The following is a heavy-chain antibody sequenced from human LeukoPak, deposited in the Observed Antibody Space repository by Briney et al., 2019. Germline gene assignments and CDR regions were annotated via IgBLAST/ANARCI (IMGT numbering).Heavy chain of an antibody. CDR2: IYPGDSDT. D-gene: IGHD3-3*01. Sequence: GESLKISCKGFGYPFTNHWIAWVRQMPGKGLEWMGIIYPGDSDTRYSQSFQGPVTISADNSIATAYLQWSSLKASDTAVYYCARDTDLFTGGPAWFDAWGQGTLVTVSS. CDR1: GYPFTNHW. V-gene: IGHV5-51*01. CDR3: ARDTDLFTGGPAWFDA. J-gene: IGHJ5*02.